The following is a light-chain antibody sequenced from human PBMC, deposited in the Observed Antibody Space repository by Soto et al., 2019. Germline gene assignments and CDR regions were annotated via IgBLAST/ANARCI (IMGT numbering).Light chain of an antibody. CDR3: QQYNKWRT. Sequence: EIVMTQSPATLSASPGERATLSCRASQSVSTNLAWYQQKPGQAPRLLTCGAYTRATGIPARISGSGSGTEFTLTITSLQSEDFAVYYCQQYNKWRTFGQGTKVEIK. CDR1: QSVSTN. V-gene: IGKV3-15*01. J-gene: IGKJ1*01. CDR2: GAY.